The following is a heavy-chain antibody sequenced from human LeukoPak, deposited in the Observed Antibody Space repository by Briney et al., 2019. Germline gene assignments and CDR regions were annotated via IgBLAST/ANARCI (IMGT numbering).Heavy chain of an antibody. CDR3: ARADLDDALDY. Sequence: SGTLSLTCTVSGYSISSGYYWGWIRQPPGKGLEWIGSIYHSGSTYYNPSLKSRVTISVDTSKNQFSLKLSSVTAADTAVYYCARADLDDALDYWGQGTLVTVSS. D-gene: IGHD3-16*01. CDR2: IYHSGST. J-gene: IGHJ4*02. V-gene: IGHV4-38-2*02. CDR1: GYSISSGYY.